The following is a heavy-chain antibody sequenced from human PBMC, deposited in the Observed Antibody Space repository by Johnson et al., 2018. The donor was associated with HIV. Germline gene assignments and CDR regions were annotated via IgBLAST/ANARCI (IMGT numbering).Heavy chain of an antibody. CDR3: ARQTIRAFDI. J-gene: IGHJ3*02. Sequence: QVQLVESGGGLVQPGGSLRLSCAASGFTFSSYAMHWVRQAPGKGLEWVAVISYDGSNKYYADSVKGRFTISRDNSKNTLYLQMNSLRAEDTAVYYCARQTIRAFDIWGQGTMVTVSS. V-gene: IGHV3-30-3*01. D-gene: IGHD1-14*01. CDR2: ISYDGSNK. CDR1: GFTFSSYA.